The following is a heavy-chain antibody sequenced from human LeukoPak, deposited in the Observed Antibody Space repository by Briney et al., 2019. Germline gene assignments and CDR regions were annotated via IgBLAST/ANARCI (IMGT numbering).Heavy chain of an antibody. J-gene: IGHJ4*02. CDR1: GFTVSSNY. CDR3: ARESRMVHSCSPLIDY. D-gene: IGHD6-6*01. CDR2: IYSGGST. V-gene: IGHV3-53*04. Sequence: GGSLRLSCAASGFTVSSNYMSWVRQAPGKGLEWVSVIYSGGSTYYADSVKGRFTISRHTSKNTLYLQMNSLRAEDTAVYYCARESRMVHSCSPLIDYWGQGTLVTVSS.